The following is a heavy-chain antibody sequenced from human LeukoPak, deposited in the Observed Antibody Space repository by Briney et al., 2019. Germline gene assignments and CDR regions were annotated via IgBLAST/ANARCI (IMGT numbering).Heavy chain of an antibody. J-gene: IGHJ4*02. D-gene: IGHD6-13*01. V-gene: IGHV3-7*01. CDR2: VKQDGTEK. CDR3: AIAGGTSWADY. CDR1: GFTFRDYW. Sequence: GGSLRLSCEASGFTFRDYWMTWVRQAPGKGLEWVANVKQDGTEKFYVDSVKGRFPISRDNGKNSRYLQMNSLSGEETARYYCAIAGGTSWADYGGEGSLLTVSS.